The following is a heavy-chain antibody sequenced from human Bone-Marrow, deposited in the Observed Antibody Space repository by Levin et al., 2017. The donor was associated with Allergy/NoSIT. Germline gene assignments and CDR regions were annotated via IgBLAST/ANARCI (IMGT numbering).Heavy chain of an antibody. CDR1: GGTFSSYV. D-gene: IGHD3-10*01. CDR3: AFSPFGENTNWFAP. CDR2: IIPIFGRT. V-gene: IGHV1-69*01. Sequence: GGSLRLSCKASGGTFSSYVINWVRQAPGQGLEWMGGIIPIFGRTNSAQKLQGRVTITADVSTSTAYMELTSLRSEDTAVYYCAFSPFGENTNWFAPWGQGTLVTVSS. J-gene: IGHJ5*02.